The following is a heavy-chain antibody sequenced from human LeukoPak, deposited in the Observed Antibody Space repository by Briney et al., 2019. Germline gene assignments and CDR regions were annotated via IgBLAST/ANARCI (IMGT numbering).Heavy chain of an antibody. V-gene: IGHV3-48*03. Sequence: GGSLRLSCAASGFTFSSYEMNWVRQAPGKRLEWVSYISSSGSIIYYADSVKGRFIISRDNAKNSLYLQMNSLRAEDTAVYYCARDLRDAYGEFDYWGQGTLVTVSS. CDR2: ISSSGSII. CDR3: ARDLRDAYGEFDY. CDR1: GFTFSSYE. D-gene: IGHD3-10*01. J-gene: IGHJ4*02.